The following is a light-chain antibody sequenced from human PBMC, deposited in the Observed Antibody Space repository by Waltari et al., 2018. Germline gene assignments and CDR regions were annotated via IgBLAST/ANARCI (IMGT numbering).Light chain of an antibody. CDR3: SSYTSSGTWV. CDR2: GGS. Sequence: WYQEHPGKAPKPIIAGGSNRPSGVSIRCAGSRSGNTASLTISGLQAEDEADYHYSSYTSSGTWVFGGGTNLTVL. J-gene: IGLJ3*02. V-gene: IGLV2-14*03.